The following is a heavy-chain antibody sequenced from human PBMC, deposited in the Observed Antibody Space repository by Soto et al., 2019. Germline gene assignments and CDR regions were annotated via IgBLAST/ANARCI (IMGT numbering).Heavy chain of an antibody. J-gene: IGHJ4*02. Sequence: GGSLRLSCAASGFTFSSYAMSWVRQAPGKGLEWVSAISGSGGSTYYADSVKGRFTISRDNSKNTLYLQMNSLRAEDTAVYYCAKDTYYDYVWGSCCFDYWGQGTLVTVSS. D-gene: IGHD3-16*01. CDR3: AKDTYYDYVWGSCCFDY. V-gene: IGHV3-23*01. CDR2: ISGSGGST. CDR1: GFTFSSYA.